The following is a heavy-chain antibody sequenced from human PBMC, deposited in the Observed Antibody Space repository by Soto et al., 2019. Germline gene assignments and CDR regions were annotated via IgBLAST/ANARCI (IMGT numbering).Heavy chain of an antibody. CDR3: ARPQLLWFGVNGMDV. D-gene: IGHD3-10*01. Sequence: SETLSLTCTVSGGSISSSSYYWGWIRQPPGKGLEWIGSIYYSGSTYYNPSLKSRVTISVDTSKNQFSLKLSSVTAADTAVYYFARPQLLWFGVNGMDVWVQGTTVTVSS. J-gene: IGHJ6*02. CDR2: IYYSGST. CDR1: GGSISSSSYY. V-gene: IGHV4-39*01.